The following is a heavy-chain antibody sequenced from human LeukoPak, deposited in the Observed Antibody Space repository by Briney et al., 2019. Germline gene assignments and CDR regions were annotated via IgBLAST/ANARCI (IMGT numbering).Heavy chain of an antibody. Sequence: NPSETLSLTCTVSGGSISSTSYYWVWIRQHPGKGLEWIGSIYYSGSTYYKPSLKSRVTISVDTSKNQFSLKLSSVTAADTAIYYCARRKSGSYFAYWGQGTLVTVSS. D-gene: IGHD1-26*01. J-gene: IGHJ4*02. V-gene: IGHV4-39*01. CDR1: GGSISSTSYY. CDR3: ARRKSGSYFAY. CDR2: IYYSGST.